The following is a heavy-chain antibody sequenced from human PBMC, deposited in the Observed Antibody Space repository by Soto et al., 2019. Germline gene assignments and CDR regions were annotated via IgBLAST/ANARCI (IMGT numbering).Heavy chain of an antibody. J-gene: IGHJ4*02. V-gene: IGHV4-34*01. CDR1: GGSFSGYY. CDR2: INHSGST. CDR3: SRGGTGPFPFAY. D-gene: IGHD3-9*01. Sequence: SETLSLTCAVYGGSFSGYYCSWIRQLPGKGLEWIGEINHSGSTNYNPSLKSRVAISVDTSKNQFSLKLTSVTAADTAVYYCSRGGTGPFPFAYWGQGTLVTVSS.